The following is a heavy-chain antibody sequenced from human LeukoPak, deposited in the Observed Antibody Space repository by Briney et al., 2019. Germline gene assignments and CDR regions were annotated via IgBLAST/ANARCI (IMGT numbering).Heavy chain of an antibody. CDR2: VYYTGSV. D-gene: IGHD3-3*01. J-gene: IGHJ5*02. CDR1: DDSISSHY. V-gene: IGHV4-59*11. CDR3: ARGPGSGYFWFDP. Sequence: SETLSLTCTVSDDSISSHYWSWLRQPPGKGLEWIGYVYYTGSVGYSPSLKSRVSMSLDTSKKRLSLELTSVTPADTAVYFCARGPGSGYFWFDPWGQGTLVTVSS.